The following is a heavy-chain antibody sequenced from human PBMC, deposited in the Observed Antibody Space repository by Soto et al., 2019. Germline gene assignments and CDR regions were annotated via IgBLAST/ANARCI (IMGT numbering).Heavy chain of an antibody. J-gene: IGHJ5*02. CDR3: AKDRGSYGDYLNWFDT. D-gene: IGHD4-17*01. Sequence: EVQLLESGGGLVQPGGSLRLSCAASGFTFSSYAMSWVRQAPGKGLEWVSAISGSGGSTYYADSVKGRFTISRDNSKNTLYLQMNSLRAEDTSVYYCAKDRGSYGDYLNWFDTWGQGPLVTVSS. CDR2: ISGSGGST. CDR1: GFTFSSYA. V-gene: IGHV3-23*01.